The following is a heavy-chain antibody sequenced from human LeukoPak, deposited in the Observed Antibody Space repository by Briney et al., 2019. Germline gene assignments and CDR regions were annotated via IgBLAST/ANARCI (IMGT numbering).Heavy chain of an antibody. J-gene: IGHJ5*02. V-gene: IGHV3-73*01. Sequence: GGSLRLSCAASGFTFSGSAMHWVRQASGKGLEWVGRIRTKGKSYATEYAASVKGRFIISRDDLKNTAYLQMNSLKIEDTAVYYCTRTTVTMADWFDPWGQGTLVTVSS. CDR3: TRTTVTMADWFDP. D-gene: IGHD4-17*01. CDR2: IRTKGKSYAT. CDR1: GFTFSGSA.